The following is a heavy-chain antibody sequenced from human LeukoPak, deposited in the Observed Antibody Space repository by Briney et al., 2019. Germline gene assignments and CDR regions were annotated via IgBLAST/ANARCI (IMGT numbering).Heavy chain of an antibody. Sequence: GGSLRLSCAASGFTFSSYGIHWVRQAPGKGLEWVSVISKNGDTTYYADSVKGRFTISRDNSKNTLYLQMNSLRAEDTAVYYCARGPYVDYVDALDYWGQGTLVTVS. D-gene: IGHD4-17*01. CDR1: GFTFSSYG. V-gene: IGHV3-23*01. CDR2: ISKNGDTT. CDR3: ARGPYVDYVDALDY. J-gene: IGHJ4*02.